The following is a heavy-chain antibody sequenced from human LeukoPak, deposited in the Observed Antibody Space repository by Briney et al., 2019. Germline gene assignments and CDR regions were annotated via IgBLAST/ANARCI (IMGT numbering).Heavy chain of an antibody. V-gene: IGHV3-15*01. J-gene: IGHJ4*02. Sequence: GGSLRLSCAASGFTFSNAWMSWVRQAPGKGLEWVGRIKSKTDGGTTDYAAPVKGRFTISRDDSKNTLYLQMNSLKTEDTAVYYCTTDTTGVVVVITTDYWGQGTLVTVSS. CDR1: GFTFSNAW. D-gene: IGHD3-22*01. CDR2: IKSKTDGGTT. CDR3: TTDTTGVVVVITTDY.